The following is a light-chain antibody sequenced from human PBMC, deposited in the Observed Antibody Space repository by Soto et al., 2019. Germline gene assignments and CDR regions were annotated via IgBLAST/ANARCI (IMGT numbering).Light chain of an antibody. CDR1: SSDVGDYNY. J-gene: IGLJ2*01. CDR3: SSYAGSNTVL. CDR2: EVN. Sequence: QSALTQPPSASGSPGQSVTISCTGTSSDVGDYNYVSWYQQHPGKAPKLMIYEVNKRPSGVPDRFSGSKSGNTASLTVSGLQAEDEAGYYCSSYAGSNTVLFGGGTKLTVL. V-gene: IGLV2-8*01.